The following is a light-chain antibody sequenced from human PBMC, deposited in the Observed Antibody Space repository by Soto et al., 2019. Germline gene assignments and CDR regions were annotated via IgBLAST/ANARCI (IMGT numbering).Light chain of an antibody. J-gene: IGKJ1*01. CDR3: QHFNSYPWR. CDR1: QSISSW. V-gene: IGKV1-5*03. Sequence: TKSRSTLSQSEENRGTIICRASQSISSWLAWYQQKPGKAPKFLINKASSLESGVPSRFSGSGSGTEFTLTISSLQPDDFAPDYCQHFNSYPWRFGQGTKLDIK. CDR2: KAS.